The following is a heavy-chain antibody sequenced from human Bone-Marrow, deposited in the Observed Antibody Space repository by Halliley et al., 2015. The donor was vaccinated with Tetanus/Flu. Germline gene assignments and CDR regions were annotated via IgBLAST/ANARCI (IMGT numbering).Heavy chain of an antibody. J-gene: IGHJ6*02. D-gene: IGHD6-6*01. CDR2: ISSSGNYI. Sequence: AASGFTFSDYYMTWIRQAPGKGLEWVSYISSSGNYIYYADSVKGRFTISRDSAKNSLFLQMISLRAEDTAVYYCTRGLRNRPDYYYPMDVWGQGTTVTVSS. CDR1: GFTFSDYY. V-gene: IGHV3-11*01. CDR3: TRGLRNRPDYYYPMDV.